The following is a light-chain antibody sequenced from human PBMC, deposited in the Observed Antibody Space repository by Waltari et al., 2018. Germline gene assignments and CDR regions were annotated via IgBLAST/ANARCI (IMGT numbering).Light chain of an antibody. J-gene: IGKJ1*01. CDR3: QQYNSYSWT. CDR1: QSISSW. Sequence: DIQMTQSPSTLSASVGDRVTITCRASQSISSWLAWYQQKPGKAPKLLIYKASSLERWGPSRVSGSGSGTEFTLTISSLQPDDFATYYCQQYNSYSWTFGQGTKVEIK. V-gene: IGKV1-5*03. CDR2: KAS.